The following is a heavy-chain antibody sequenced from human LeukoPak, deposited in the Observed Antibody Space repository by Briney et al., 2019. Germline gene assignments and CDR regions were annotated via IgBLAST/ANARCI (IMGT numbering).Heavy chain of an antibody. D-gene: IGHD3-3*01. CDR3: ARDLSPKYYDFWSGYSYYYGMDV. CDR1: GFTFSSYA. Sequence: GGSLRLSCAASGFTFSSYAMSWVRQAPGKGLEWVSAISGSGGSTYYADSVKGRFTISRDNSKNTLYLQMNSLRAEDTAVYYCARDLSPKYYDFWSGYSYYYGMDVWGQGTTVTVSS. V-gene: IGHV3-23*01. CDR2: ISGSGGST. J-gene: IGHJ6*02.